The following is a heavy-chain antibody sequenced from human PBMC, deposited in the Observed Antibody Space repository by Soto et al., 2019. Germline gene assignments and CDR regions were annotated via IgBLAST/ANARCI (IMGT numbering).Heavy chain of an antibody. V-gene: IGHV1-8*01. Sequence: GASVKVSCKASGCTYTSYDSNWVRQAAGQGLEWMGWRNPNSGNTGYAQKFQGRVTMTRNTSISTAYMELSSLRYKHTAVYYCARVRTYRYDILTGDYFTYYYYGMDVWGQGPTVTVSS. D-gene: IGHD3-9*01. CDR2: RNPNSGNT. CDR1: GCTYTSYD. CDR3: ARVRTYRYDILTGDYFTYYYYGMDV. J-gene: IGHJ6*02.